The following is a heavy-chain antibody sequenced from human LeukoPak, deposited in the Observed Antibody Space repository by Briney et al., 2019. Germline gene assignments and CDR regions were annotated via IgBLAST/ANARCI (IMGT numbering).Heavy chain of an antibody. Sequence: GGSLRLSCAASGFTFSSYAMSWVRQAPGKGLEWVSAISGSGGSTYYADSVKGRFTISRDNSKNTLYLQMNSLRAEDTAVYYCAKNKQTLLRLGGEVDYWGQGTLVTVSS. J-gene: IGHJ4*02. CDR1: GFTFSSYA. V-gene: IGHV3-23*01. CDR3: AKNKQTLLRLGGEVDY. D-gene: IGHD3-16*01. CDR2: ISGSGGST.